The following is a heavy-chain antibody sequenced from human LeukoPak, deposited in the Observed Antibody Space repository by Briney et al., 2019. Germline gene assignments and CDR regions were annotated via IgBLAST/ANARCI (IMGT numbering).Heavy chain of an antibody. V-gene: IGHV1-18*01. CDR3: ARSTLGPSSVVVPAARRIWFDP. CDR2: ISAYNGNT. Sequence: ASVKVSCKASGYTFTSYGISWVRQAPGQGLEWMGWISAYNGNTNYAQKLQGRVTMTTDTSTSTAYIELRSLRSDDTAVYYCARSTLGPSSVVVPAARRIWFDPWGQGTLVTVSS. CDR1: GYTFTSYG. D-gene: IGHD2-2*01. J-gene: IGHJ5*02.